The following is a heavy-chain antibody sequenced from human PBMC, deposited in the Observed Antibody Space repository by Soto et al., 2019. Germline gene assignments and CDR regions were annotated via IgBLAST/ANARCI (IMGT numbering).Heavy chain of an antibody. J-gene: IGHJ3*02. Sequence: GASVKVSCKASGATLNSFINYGITWVRQAPGQGLEWMGGIIPVFGTPNHAQKFQGRVTISADESTRTVNMELSSLRADDTAVYSWARGAARRILVVMYAAFEIGGKGTMVT. V-gene: IGHV1-69*13. D-gene: IGHD3-22*01. CDR1: GATLNSFINYG. CDR2: IIPVFGTP. CDR3: ARGAARRILVVMYAAFEI.